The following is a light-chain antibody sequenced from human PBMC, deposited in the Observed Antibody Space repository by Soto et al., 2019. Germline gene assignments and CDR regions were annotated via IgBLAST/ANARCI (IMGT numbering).Light chain of an antibody. CDR2: LGS. CDR1: QSLLHRSGYYF. J-gene: IGKJ1*01. CDR3: IQSLQSRT. Sequence: DIVVTQSPLSLSVTPGEPASISCRSSQSLLHRSGYYFLYWYLQKPGQSPQVLIYLGSTRASGVPDRFSGSGSGTDFTLEISRVEAEDVGVYYGIQSLQSRTFGHGTKVESK. V-gene: IGKV2-28*01.